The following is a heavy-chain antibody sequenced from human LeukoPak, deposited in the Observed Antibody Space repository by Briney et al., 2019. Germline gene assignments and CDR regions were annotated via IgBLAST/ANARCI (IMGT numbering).Heavy chain of an antibody. CDR3: AKAMGDYDSSGYYPDNWFDP. CDR2: ISGSGGST. J-gene: IGHJ5*02. V-gene: IGHV3-23*01. CDR1: GFTFSSYA. D-gene: IGHD3-22*01. Sequence: GGSLRLSCAASGFTFSSYAMSWVRQAPGKGLEWVSAISGSGGSTYYADSVKGRFTISRDNSKNTLYLQMNSLRAEDTAVYCCAKAMGDYDSSGYYPDNWFDPWGQGTLVTVSS.